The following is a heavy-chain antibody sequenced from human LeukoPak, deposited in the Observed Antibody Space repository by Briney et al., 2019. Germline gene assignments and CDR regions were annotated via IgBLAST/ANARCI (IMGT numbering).Heavy chain of an antibody. CDR2: FDPEDGET. J-gene: IGHJ3*02. CDR3: ARGGGFLEWLASFDAFDI. V-gene: IGHV1-24*01. Sequence: ASVKVSCKVSGYTLTELSMHWVRQAPGKGLEWMGGFDPEDGETIYAQKFQGRVTMTEDTSTDTAYMELSRLGSDDTAVYYCARGGGFLEWLASFDAFDIWGQGTMVTVSS. D-gene: IGHD3-3*01. CDR1: GYTLTELS.